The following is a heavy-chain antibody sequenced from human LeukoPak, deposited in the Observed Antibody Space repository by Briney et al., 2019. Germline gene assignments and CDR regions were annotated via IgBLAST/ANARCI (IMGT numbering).Heavy chain of an antibody. Sequence: GGSLRLSCAASGFPFSSYSMTWVRQAPGKGLEWVANIKPDGTTKFYVDSVKGRFTTSRDNALNSLYPQMNSLRAEDTAIYYCARSIPYGTTWYGRSDYWGQGTLVTVSS. CDR1: GFPFSSYS. CDR3: ARSIPYGTTWYGRSDY. V-gene: IGHV3-7*03. D-gene: IGHD6-13*01. J-gene: IGHJ4*02. CDR2: IKPDGTTK.